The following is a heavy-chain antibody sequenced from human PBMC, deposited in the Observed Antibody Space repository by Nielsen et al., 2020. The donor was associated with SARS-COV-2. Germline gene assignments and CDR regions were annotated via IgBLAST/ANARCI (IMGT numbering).Heavy chain of an antibody. CDR2: ISYDGSNK. V-gene: IGHV3-30-3*01. J-gene: IGHJ4*02. D-gene: IGHD5-12*01. CDR3: ARDGRIGYGVYLDY. Sequence: GGSLRLSCAASGFTFSSYAMHWVRQAPGKGLEWVAVISYDGSNKYYADSVKGRFTISRDNSKNTLYLQVSGLRAEDTAIYYCARDGRIGYGVYLDYWGQGTPVIVSA. CDR1: GFTFSSYA.